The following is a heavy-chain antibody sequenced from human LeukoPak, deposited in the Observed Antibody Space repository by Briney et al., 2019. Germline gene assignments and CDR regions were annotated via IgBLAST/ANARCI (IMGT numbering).Heavy chain of an antibody. CDR2: ISGSGGNT. V-gene: IGHV3-23*01. D-gene: IGHD3-22*01. Sequence: GGSLRLSCAASGFTFSSYAMSWVPQAPGKGREWVSAISGSGGNTYYADSVKGRFTISRDNSKNTLYLQMNSLRAEDTAVYYCAKCFYDSSGYYYFDYWGQGTPVTVSS. J-gene: IGHJ4*02. CDR1: GFTFSSYA. CDR3: AKCFYDSSGYYYFDY.